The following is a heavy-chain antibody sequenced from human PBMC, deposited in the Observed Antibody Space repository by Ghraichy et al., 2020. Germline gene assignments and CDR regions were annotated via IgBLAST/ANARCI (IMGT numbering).Heavy chain of an antibody. V-gene: IGHV3-33*01. D-gene: IGHD6-19*01. CDR3: ARDRSPYSSGWGPYGMDV. J-gene: IGHJ6*02. Sequence: GESLNISCAASGFTFSSYGMHWVRQAPGKGLEWVAVIWYDGSNKYYADSVKGRFTISRDNSKNTLYLQMNSLRAEDTAVYYCARDRSPYSSGWGPYGMDVWGQGTTVTVSS. CDR2: IWYDGSNK. CDR1: GFTFSSYG.